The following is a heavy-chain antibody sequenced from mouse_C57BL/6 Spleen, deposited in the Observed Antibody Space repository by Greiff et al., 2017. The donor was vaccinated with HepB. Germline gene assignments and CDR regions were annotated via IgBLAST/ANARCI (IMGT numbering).Heavy chain of an antibody. CDR2: IDPENGDT. CDR1: GFNIKDDY. CDR3: TTIVTTHFDV. V-gene: IGHV14-4*01. Sequence: EVQLQQSGAELVRPGASVKLSCTASGFNIKDDYMHWVKQRPEQGLEWIGWIDPENGDTEYASKYQGKATITADTSSNTAYLQLSSLTSEDTAVYYCTTIVTTHFDVWGTGTTVTVSS. J-gene: IGHJ1*03. D-gene: IGHD2-12*01.